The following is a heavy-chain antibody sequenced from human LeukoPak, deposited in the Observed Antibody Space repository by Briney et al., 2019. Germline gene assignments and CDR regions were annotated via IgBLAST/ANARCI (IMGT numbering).Heavy chain of an antibody. V-gene: IGHV4-61*02. CDR2: IYTSGST. Sequence: SETLSLTCTVSGGSISSGSYYWSWIRQPAGKGPEWLGRIYTSGSTNYNPSLKSRVNISVDTSKNQFSLKLSSVTAADTAVYYCATDYGGNSAIRFWGQGTLVTVSS. CDR1: GGSISSGSYY. D-gene: IGHD4-23*01. J-gene: IGHJ4*02. CDR3: ATDYGGNSAIRF.